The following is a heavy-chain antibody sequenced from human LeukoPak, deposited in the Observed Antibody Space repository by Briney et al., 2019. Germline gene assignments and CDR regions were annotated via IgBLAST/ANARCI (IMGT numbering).Heavy chain of an antibody. D-gene: IGHD1-1*01. CDR2: ISYSGST. CDR1: GGSISSYY. J-gene: IGHJ6*02. CDR3: ARGTRVDGPGTTYYYYGMDV. V-gene: IGHV4-59*01. Sequence: SETLSLTCTVSGGSISSYYWSWIRQPPGKGLEWIGYISYSGSTHYNPSLKSRVTILVDTSKNQFSLKLSSVTAADTAVYYCARGTRVDGPGTTYYYYGMDVWGQGTTVTVSS.